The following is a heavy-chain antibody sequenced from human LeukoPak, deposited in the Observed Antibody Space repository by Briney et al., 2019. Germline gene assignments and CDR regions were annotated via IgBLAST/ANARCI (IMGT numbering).Heavy chain of an antibody. V-gene: IGHV4-39*01. CDR3: ARLISSTAVDY. Sequence: SPETLSLTRTVSGGSISSSSYYWGWIRQPPGRGLEWIGSIYYSGSTYYNPSLKSRVTISVDTSKNQFSLKLSSVTAADTAVYYCARLISSTAVDYWGQGTLVTVSS. CDR1: GGSISSSSYY. CDR2: IYYSGST. J-gene: IGHJ4*02. D-gene: IGHD4-11*01.